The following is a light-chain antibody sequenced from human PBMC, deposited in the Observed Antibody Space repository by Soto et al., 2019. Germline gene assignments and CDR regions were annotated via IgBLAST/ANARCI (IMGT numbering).Light chain of an antibody. Sequence: QSVLTQPPSVSGAPGQRVTIYCTGSSSNIGAGYNVHWYQQVPGTAPKLLIYGDSNRPSGVPDRFSGSKSGTSASLAITGLQAEDEADYYCQSYDSSLSGWLFGGGTKLTVL. J-gene: IGLJ3*02. CDR3: QSYDSSLSGWL. CDR1: SSNIGAGYN. CDR2: GDS. V-gene: IGLV1-40*01.